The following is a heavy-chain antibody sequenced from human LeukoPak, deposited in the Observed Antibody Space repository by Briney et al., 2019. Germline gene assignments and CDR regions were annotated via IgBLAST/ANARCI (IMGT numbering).Heavy chain of an antibody. D-gene: IGHD4-23*01. J-gene: IGHJ6*02. CDR1: GYTFTNYY. CDR3: ARSYGGNSGLYYYGMDV. V-gene: IGHV1-46*01. Sequence: ASVKVSCEASGYTFTNYYIHWVRQAPGQGLEWMGIINPSGGSTSYAQKFQGRVTMTRDTSTSTVYMELSSLRSEDTAVHYCARSYGGNSGLYYYGMDVWGQRTTVTVSS. CDR2: INPSGGST.